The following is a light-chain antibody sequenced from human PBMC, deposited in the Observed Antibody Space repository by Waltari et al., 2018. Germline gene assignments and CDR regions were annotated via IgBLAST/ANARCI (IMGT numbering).Light chain of an antibody. CDR1: SSNIGSKS. V-gene: IGLV1-44*01. J-gene: IGLJ2*01. CDR3: ATWDDSLNGL. Sequence: QSVLTQPPSVSGPPGQRVPISCSGSSSNIGSKSVNWYHQVPGTAPKLPIYSTNQRPSGVPDRFSGSKSGTSASLAISGLQSEDEADYYCATWDDSLNGLFGGGTRLTVL. CDR2: STN.